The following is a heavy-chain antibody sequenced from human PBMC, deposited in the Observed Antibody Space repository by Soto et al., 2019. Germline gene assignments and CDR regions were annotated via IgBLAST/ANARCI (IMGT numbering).Heavy chain of an antibody. V-gene: IGHV1-69*01. CDR3: ARGPIAPGATSWLDP. CDR2: IIPMTGTP. D-gene: IGHD2-2*01. Sequence: QVQLVQSGAEVKTPGSSVEVSCKASGGIFSSFSITWVRQVPGHGLEWMGGIIPMTGTPNYAEKFQGRLTLAAAASTRTAYLVLSSLKSEDTAVYYCARGPIAPGATSWLDPWGQGTVVNVSS. J-gene: IGHJ5*02. CDR1: GGIFSSFS.